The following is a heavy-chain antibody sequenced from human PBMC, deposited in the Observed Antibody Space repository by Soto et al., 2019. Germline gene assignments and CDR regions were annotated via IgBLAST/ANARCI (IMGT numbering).Heavy chain of an antibody. Sequence: HPGGSLRLSCAASGFTFSIFAMRWVRQAPGKGLGWVSGMGGSNDGTYYADSVKGRFTISRDNSKNTLFLQMNSLRAEDTAVYYCAKDRVNHNSVWDPFDIWGQGTMVTVSS. V-gene: IGHV3-23*01. J-gene: IGHJ3*02. CDR1: GFTFSIFA. D-gene: IGHD1-20*01. CDR3: AKDRVNHNSVWDPFDI. CDR2: MGGSNDGT.